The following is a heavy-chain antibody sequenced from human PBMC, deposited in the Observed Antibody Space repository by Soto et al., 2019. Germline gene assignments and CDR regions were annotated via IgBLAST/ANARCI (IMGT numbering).Heavy chain of an antibody. Sequence: DVQVVESGGGLVKPGGSLRLSCAVSGLKFSDAWMNWVRQAPGKGLEWIGRIKNGGATDYAAALKGRFTLSRDDPKNTQYLQMTRLKAEDTSVYYCTYGGNFYFSMDVWGQGTTVIVSS. V-gene: IGHV3-15*01. CDR3: TYGGNFYFSMDV. CDR1: GLKFSDAW. CDR2: IKNGGAT. D-gene: IGHD4-17*01. J-gene: IGHJ6*02.